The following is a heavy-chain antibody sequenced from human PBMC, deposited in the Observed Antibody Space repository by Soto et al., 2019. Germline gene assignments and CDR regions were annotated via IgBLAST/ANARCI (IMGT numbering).Heavy chain of an antibody. Sequence: PGGSLRLSCAASGFTFSSYSMNWVRQAPGKGLEWVSSISSSSSYIYYADSVEGRFTISRDNAKNSLYLQMDNLRAEDTAIYYCARGPGGTCYSADDCWGQGTLVTVSS. CDR1: GFTFSSYS. D-gene: IGHD2-15*01. CDR3: ARGPGGTCYSADDC. V-gene: IGHV3-21*01. CDR2: ISSSSSYI. J-gene: IGHJ4*02.